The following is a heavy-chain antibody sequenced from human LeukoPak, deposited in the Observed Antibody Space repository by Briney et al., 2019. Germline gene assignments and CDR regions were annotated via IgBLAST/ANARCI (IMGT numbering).Heavy chain of an antibody. CDR3: ATIRRPSEQRLADY. Sequence: PSETLSLTCAVYGGSFSGYYWSWIRQPPGKGLEWIGEINHSGSTNYNPSLKSRVTISVDTSKNQFSLKLSSVTAADTAVYYCATIRRPSEQRLADYWGQGTLVTVSS. CDR2: INHSGST. CDR1: GGSFSGYY. V-gene: IGHV4-34*01. J-gene: IGHJ4*02. D-gene: IGHD6-19*01.